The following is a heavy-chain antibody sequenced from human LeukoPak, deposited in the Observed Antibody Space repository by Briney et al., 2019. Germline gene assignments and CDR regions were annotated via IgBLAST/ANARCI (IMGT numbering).Heavy chain of an antibody. D-gene: IGHD7-27*01. CDR2: IRSKAYGGTT. CDR3: TRDSLTGVFY. J-gene: IGHJ4*02. Sequence: SWFRQAPGKGLEWVGFIRSKAYGGTTEYAASVKGRFTISRDDSKSIAYLQMNSLKTEDTAVYYCTRDSLTGVFYWGQGTLVTVSS. V-gene: IGHV3-49*03.